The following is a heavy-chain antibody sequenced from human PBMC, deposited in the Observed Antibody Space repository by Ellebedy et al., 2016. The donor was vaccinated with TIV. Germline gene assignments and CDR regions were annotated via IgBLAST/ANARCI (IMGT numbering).Heavy chain of an antibody. CDR1: GGTFSNHD. CDR3: AGMVRGVIGYYYSMDV. Sequence: ASVKVSCXASGGTFSNHDVSWVRQAPGQGLEWMGGIMPIFGAPNYAPKFKGRVTISKDDSAITVFLLLSSLRSEDTAVYYCAGMVRGVIGYYYSMDVWGQGTTVTVSS. J-gene: IGHJ6*02. V-gene: IGHV1-69*05. CDR2: IMPIFGAP. D-gene: IGHD3-10*01.